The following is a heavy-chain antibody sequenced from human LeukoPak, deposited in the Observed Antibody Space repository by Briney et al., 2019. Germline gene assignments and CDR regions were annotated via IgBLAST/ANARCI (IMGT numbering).Heavy chain of an antibody. V-gene: IGHV1-2*06. CDR1: GYTFTGYY. D-gene: IGHD7-27*01. Sequence: ASVKVSCKASGYTFTGYYMHWVRQAPGQGLEWMGRINPNSGGANYAQKFQGRVTMTRDTSISTAYMELNRLTSDDTAVYYCAPGPGWFDPWGQGTLVTVSS. CDR3: APGPGWFDP. J-gene: IGHJ5*02. CDR2: INPNSGGA.